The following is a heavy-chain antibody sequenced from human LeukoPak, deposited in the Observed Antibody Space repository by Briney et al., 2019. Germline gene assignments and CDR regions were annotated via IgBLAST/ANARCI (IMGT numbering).Heavy chain of an antibody. CDR1: GFTFSSYS. CDR2: ISSSSSYI. Sequence: GGSLRLSCAASGFTFSSYSMNWVRQAPGKGLEWVSSISSSSSYIYYADSVKGRFTISRDNAKNSLYLQMNSLRAEDTAVYYCARDVKGGYCSSTSCSPGAFDIWGQGTMVTVSS. J-gene: IGHJ3*02. V-gene: IGHV3-21*01. D-gene: IGHD2-2*01. CDR3: ARDVKGGYCSSTSCSPGAFDI.